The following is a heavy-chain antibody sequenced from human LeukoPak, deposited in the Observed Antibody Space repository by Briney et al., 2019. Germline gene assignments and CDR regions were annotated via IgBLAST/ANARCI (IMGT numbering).Heavy chain of an antibody. J-gene: IGHJ4*02. CDR1: GGTFSSYA. CDR3: ARDGDKYSSGPNDY. CDR2: IIPIFGTA. D-gene: IGHD6-19*01. V-gene: IGHV1-69*13. Sequence: SVKVSCKASGGTFSSYAISWVRQAPGQGLEWMGGIIPIFGTANYAQKFQGRVTITADESTSTAYMELSSLRSDDTAVYYCARDGDKYSSGPNDYWGQGTLVTVSS.